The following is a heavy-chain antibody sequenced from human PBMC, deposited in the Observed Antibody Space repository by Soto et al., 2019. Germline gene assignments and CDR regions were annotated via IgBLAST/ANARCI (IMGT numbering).Heavy chain of an antibody. CDR3: ARVRYRSSWGGAQNYHYGMDI. D-gene: IGHD6-13*01. CDR1: GGTFSSYA. CDR2: IIPIFGTT. Sequence: VHLVQSGAEVKKPGSSVKVSCKASGGTFSSYAISWVRQAPGQGLEWMGGIIPIFGTTTYAQKFQGRVTITADKSTNAYMELSSLRSEDTAVYFCARVRYRSSWGGAQNYHYGMDIWGQGTTVTVSS. V-gene: IGHV1-69*06. J-gene: IGHJ6*02.